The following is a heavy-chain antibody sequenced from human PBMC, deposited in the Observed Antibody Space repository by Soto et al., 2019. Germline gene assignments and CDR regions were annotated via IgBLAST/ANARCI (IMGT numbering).Heavy chain of an antibody. CDR3: TTDHRYCSSTSCYGPYYYGMDV. CDR1: GFTFSNAW. Sequence: EVQLVESGGGLVKPGGSLRLSCAASGFTFSNAWMSWVRQASGKGLEWVGRIKSKTDGGTTDYAAPVKGRFTISRDDSKNTLYLQMNSLKTEDTAVYYCTTDHRYCSSTSCYGPYYYGMDVWGQGTTVTVSS. J-gene: IGHJ6*02. V-gene: IGHV3-15*01. D-gene: IGHD2-2*01. CDR2: IKSKTDGGTT.